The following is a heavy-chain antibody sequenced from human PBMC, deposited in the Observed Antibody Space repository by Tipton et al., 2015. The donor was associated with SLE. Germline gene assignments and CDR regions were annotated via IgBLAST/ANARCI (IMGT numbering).Heavy chain of an antibody. V-gene: IGHV3-15*01. CDR3: SAKDNWDDF. Sequence: SLRLSCAASGFTFSDYYMSWIRQAPGKGLEWVGRIKSKTDGGTTDYAAPVKGRFTISRDDSKTTVYLQMDSLKTEDTAFYYCSAKDNWDDFWGQGTLVTVSS. CDR1: GFTFSDYY. CDR2: IKSKTDGGTT. J-gene: IGHJ4*02. D-gene: IGHD1-20*01.